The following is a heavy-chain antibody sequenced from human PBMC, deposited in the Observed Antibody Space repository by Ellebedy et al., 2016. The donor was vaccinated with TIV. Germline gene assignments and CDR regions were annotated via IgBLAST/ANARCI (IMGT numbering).Heavy chain of an antibody. CDR3: ARAYVNDFGDYGH. CDR2: IYRNGGS. Sequence: SETLSLTXNVSGSSISSGFYWAWIRQPPGKGLEWIGSIYRNGGSYYGPSLKNRVTLSVDTSKNQFSLNLRSVTAADTAVYYCARAYVNDFGDYGHWGQGTLVTVSS. V-gene: IGHV4-38-2*02. D-gene: IGHD4-17*01. J-gene: IGHJ4*02. CDR1: GSSISSGFY.